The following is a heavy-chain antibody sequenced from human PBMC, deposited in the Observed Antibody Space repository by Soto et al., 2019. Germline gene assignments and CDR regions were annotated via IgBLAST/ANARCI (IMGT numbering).Heavy chain of an antibody. CDR1: GYTFTSYG. J-gene: IGHJ4*02. CDR2: ISAYNGNT. V-gene: IGHV1-18*04. Sequence: ASVKVSFKASGYTFTSYGISWVRQAPGQGLEWMGWISAYNGNTNYAQKLQGRVTMTTDTSTSTAYMELRSLRSDDTAVYYCARDRRDYDILTGYPAYYFAYWGQGTLVTVSS. CDR3: ARDRRDYDILTGYPAYYFAY. D-gene: IGHD3-9*01.